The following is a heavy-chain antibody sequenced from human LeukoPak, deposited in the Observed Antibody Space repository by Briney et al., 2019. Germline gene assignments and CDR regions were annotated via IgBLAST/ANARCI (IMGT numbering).Heavy chain of an antibody. Sequence: GGSLRLSCAASGFTFSNFAMNWVRQGPGKGLEWVSYISSSGTTKYYADSVKGRFTLSRDNAKKSLSLQMNSLRAEDTAIYYCARSNRDAFDMWGQGTVVTVSS. CDR2: ISSSGTTK. CDR3: ARSNRDAFDM. V-gene: IGHV3-48*04. J-gene: IGHJ3*02. D-gene: IGHD2/OR15-2a*01. CDR1: GFTFSNFA.